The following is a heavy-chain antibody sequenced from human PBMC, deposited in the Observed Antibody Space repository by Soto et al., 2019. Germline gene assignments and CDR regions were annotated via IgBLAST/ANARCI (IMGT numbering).Heavy chain of an antibody. D-gene: IGHD2-21*02. CDR1: GGSISSGGYY. CDR2: IYYSGST. Sequence: QVQLQESGPGLVKPSQTLSLTCTVSGGSISSGGYYWTWIRQYPGKGLEWIGYIYYSGSTFYNPSRKSLLSIAVETSKNQFSLNLSSVTAADTALYYCARGLSVTLFDYWGQGTLVTVSS. J-gene: IGHJ4*02. CDR3: ARGLSVTLFDY. V-gene: IGHV4-31*01.